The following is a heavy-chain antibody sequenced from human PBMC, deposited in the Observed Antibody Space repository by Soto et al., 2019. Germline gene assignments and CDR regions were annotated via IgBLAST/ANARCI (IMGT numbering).Heavy chain of an antibody. CDR3: ARGYYDFWSGYYNWFDP. Sequence: ASVKVSCKASGYTFTSYGISWVRQAPGQGLEWMGWISAYNGNTNYAQKLQGRVTITTDTSTSTAYMELRSLRSDDTAVYYCARGYYDFWSGYYNWFDPWGQGTLVTVSS. CDR2: ISAYNGNT. CDR1: GYTFTSYG. D-gene: IGHD3-3*01. J-gene: IGHJ5*02. V-gene: IGHV1-18*01.